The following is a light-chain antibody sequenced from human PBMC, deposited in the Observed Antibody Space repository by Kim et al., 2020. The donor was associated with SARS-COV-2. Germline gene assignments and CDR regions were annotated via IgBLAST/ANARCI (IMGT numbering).Light chain of an antibody. J-gene: IGKJ2*03. V-gene: IGKV1-5*03. CDR2: KAS. Sequence: DIQMTQSPSTLSASVGDRVTITCRASQSVSSWLAWYQQKPGKAPKLLIYKASTLEGGVPSRFSGRGSGTEFTLTINTLQPDDFATYSYQQRDSLPYSCGQ. CDR1: QSVSSW. CDR3: QQRDSLPYS.